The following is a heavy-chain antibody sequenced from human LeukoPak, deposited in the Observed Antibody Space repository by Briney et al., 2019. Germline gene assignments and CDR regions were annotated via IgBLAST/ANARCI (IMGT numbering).Heavy chain of an antibody. Sequence: GRSLRLSCAASGFTFSSYGMHWVRQAPGKGLEWVAVISYDGSNKYYADSVKGRFTISRDNAENSLFLQMNSLRAEDTAVYYCAKGGYATSWYWFYWGQGTLVTVSS. D-gene: IGHD2-8*02. J-gene: IGHJ4*02. V-gene: IGHV3-30*18. CDR1: GFTFSSYG. CDR3: AKGGYATSWYWFY. CDR2: ISYDGSNK.